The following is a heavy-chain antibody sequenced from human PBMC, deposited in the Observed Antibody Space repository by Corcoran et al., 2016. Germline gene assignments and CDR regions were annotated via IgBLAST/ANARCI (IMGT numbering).Heavy chain of an antibody. D-gene: IGHD4-17*01. CDR2: INHSGST. CDR1: GGSFSGYY. CDR3: ARVPNGDYVDY. Sequence: QVQLQQWGAGLLKPSETLSLTCAVYGGSFSGYYWSWIRQPPGKGLEWIGEINHSGSTNYNPSRKSRVTISVDTSKNQFSLKLSSVTAADTAVYYWARVPNGDYVDYWGQGTLVTVSS. J-gene: IGHJ4*02. V-gene: IGHV4-34*01.